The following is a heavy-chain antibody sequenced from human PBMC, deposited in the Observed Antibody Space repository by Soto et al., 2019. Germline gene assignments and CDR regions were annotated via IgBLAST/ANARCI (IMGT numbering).Heavy chain of an antibody. D-gene: IGHD1-20*01. CDR2: ITASGSAT. CDR1: GFTFRKHA. V-gene: IGHV3-23*01. J-gene: IGHJ5*02. Sequence: EVQVLESGGALVQPGGSLRLSCAASGFTFRKHAMTWVRQAPGQGLEYVSSITASGSATFYAASVRGRFAISRDNAKSTLYLQMNSLRAEDTALYYCAKDVADRGMDSWGQGTLVTVSS. CDR3: AKDVADRGMDS.